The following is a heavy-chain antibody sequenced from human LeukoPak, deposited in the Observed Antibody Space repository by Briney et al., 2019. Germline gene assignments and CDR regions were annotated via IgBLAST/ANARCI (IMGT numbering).Heavy chain of an antibody. CDR1: GFTVSSNY. V-gene: IGHV3-53*01. CDR2: FYSGGST. CDR3: ARAAIRDSSGYYYGPYAFDI. D-gene: IGHD3-22*01. Sequence: PGGSLRLSCAASGFTVSSNYMSWVRQAPGKGLEWVSVFYSGGSTYYADSAKGRFTISRDNSKNTLYLQMNSLRAEDTAVYYCARAAIRDSSGYYYGPYAFDIWGQGTMVTVSS. J-gene: IGHJ3*02.